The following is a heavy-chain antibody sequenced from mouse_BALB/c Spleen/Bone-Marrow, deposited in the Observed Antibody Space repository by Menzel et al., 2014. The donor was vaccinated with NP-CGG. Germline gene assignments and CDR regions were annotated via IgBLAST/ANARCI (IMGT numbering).Heavy chain of an antibody. V-gene: IGHV1S81*02. CDR3: TRSYYAKEGAWFAY. J-gene: IGHJ3*01. CDR1: GYTFTSYY. CDR2: INPSNGGT. Sequence: QVQLQQSGAELVKPGASVKLSCKASGYTFTSYYMYWVKQRPGQGLEWIGGINPSNGGTNFNEKFKSKATLTVDKSSSTAYMQLSSLTFEDSAVYYCTRSYYAKEGAWFAYWGQWTLVTVSA. D-gene: IGHD1-1*01.